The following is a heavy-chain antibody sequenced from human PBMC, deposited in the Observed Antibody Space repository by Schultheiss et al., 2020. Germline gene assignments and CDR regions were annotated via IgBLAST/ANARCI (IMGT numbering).Heavy chain of an antibody. D-gene: IGHD4-17*01. CDR3: ARGRTVPYFDY. J-gene: IGHJ4*02. CDR1: GGSISSGGYY. CDR2: IYYSGST. Sequence: SETLSLTCTVSGGSISSGGYYWGWIHQPPGKGLEWIGSIYYSGSTYYNPSLKSRVTISVDTSKNQFSLKLSSVTAADTAVYYCARGRTVPYFDYWGQGTLVTVSS. V-gene: IGHV4-39*07.